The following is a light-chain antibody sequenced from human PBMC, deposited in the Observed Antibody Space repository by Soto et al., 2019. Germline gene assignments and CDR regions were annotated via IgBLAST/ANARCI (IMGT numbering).Light chain of an antibody. J-gene: IGLJ2*01. CDR3: SSYTSSFTVV. V-gene: IGLV2-8*01. Sequence: QSALTQPPSASGSPGQSVTISCTGTSSDVGGYDYVSWHQQHPGKAPKVIIYGVNKRPSGVPDRFSGSKSGNTASLTVSGLQAEDEADYYCSSYTSSFTVVFGGGTKLTVL. CDR1: SSDVGGYDY. CDR2: GVN.